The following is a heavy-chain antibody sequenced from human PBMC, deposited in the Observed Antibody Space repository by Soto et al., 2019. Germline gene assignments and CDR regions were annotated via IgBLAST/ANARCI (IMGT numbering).Heavy chain of an antibody. CDR2: ISYDGSNK. D-gene: IGHD6-13*01. J-gene: IGHJ4*02. V-gene: IGHV3-30*18. CDR3: AKAFRTPGIAAARAYYFDY. Sequence: VKVTSVDPGFPLSSYGMNWVRQAPGKGLEWVAVISYDGSNKYYADSVKGRFTISRDNSKNTLYLQMNSLRAEDTAVYYCAKAFRTPGIAAARAYYFDYWLRGSQVT. CDR1: GFPLSSYG.